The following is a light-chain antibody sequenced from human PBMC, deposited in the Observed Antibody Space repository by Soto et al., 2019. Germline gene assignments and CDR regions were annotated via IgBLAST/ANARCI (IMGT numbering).Light chain of an antibody. V-gene: IGKV3-15*01. CDR3: QQYNKWSIT. J-gene: IGKJ5*01. CDR2: GAS. Sequence: EIVMTQSPATLSVSPGERATLSCRTSKSVSSNLGWYQQKPGQAPRLLIYGASTRATGIPARFSGSGSGTEFTLTISSLQSEDFAVYYCQQYNKWSITFGQGTRLEIK. CDR1: KSVSSN.